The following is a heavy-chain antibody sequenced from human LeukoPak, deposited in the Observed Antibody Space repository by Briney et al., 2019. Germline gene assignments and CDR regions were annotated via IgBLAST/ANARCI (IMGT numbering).Heavy chain of an antibody. CDR1: GGSISSGDYY. V-gene: IGHV4-61*08. CDR2: IYYSGST. J-gene: IGHJ4*02. Sequence: SETLSLTCTVSGGSISSGDYYWSWLRQPPGKGLEWIGYIYYSGSTNYNPSLKSLVTISVDTSKNQFSLKLSAVTAADTAVYYCARASHHYVFWSGYCTECFDYWGQGTLVTVSS. D-gene: IGHD3-3*01. CDR3: ARASHHYVFWSGYCTECFDY.